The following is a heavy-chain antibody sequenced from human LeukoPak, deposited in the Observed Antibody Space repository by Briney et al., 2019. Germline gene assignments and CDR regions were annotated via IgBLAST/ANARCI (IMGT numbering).Heavy chain of an antibody. J-gene: IGHJ6*03. D-gene: IGHD3-10*01. CDR3: ARLPKVRGVRIYYYYYMDV. V-gene: IGHV4-34*01. CDR1: GGSFSGYY. Sequence: SETLSLTCAVYGGSFSGYYWSWIRQPPGKGLEWIGEINHSGSTNYNPSLNSRVTISVDTSKNQLSLKLSSVTAADTAVYYCARLPKVRGVRIYYYYYMDVWGKGTTVTISS. CDR2: INHSGST.